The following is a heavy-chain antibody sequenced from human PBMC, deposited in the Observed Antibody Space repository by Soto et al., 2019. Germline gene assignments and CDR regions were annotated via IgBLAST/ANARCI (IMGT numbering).Heavy chain of an antibody. CDR1: GFTFRSYG. CDR2: IWYDGSNK. CDR3: ARASLDFDWLLPFDY. Sequence: PGGSLRLSCAASGFTFRSYGMHWVRQAPGKGLEWVAVIWYDGSNKYYADSVKGRFTISRDNSKNTLYLQMNSLRAEDTAVYYCARASLDFDWLLPFDYWGQGTLVTVSS. V-gene: IGHV3-33*01. D-gene: IGHD3-9*01. J-gene: IGHJ4*02.